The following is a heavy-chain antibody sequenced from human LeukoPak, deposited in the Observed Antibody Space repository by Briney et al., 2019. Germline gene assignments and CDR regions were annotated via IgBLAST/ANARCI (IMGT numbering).Heavy chain of an antibody. Sequence: SETLSLTCAVSGGSISSGGYSWSWIRQPPGKGLEWIGYIYHSGSTYYNPSLKSRVTISVDRSKNQFSLKLSSVTAADTAVYYCARSQQWLGYDAFDIWGQGTMVTVSS. J-gene: IGHJ3*02. CDR1: GGSISSGGYS. CDR3: ARSQQWLGYDAFDI. CDR2: IYHSGST. V-gene: IGHV4-30-2*01. D-gene: IGHD6-19*01.